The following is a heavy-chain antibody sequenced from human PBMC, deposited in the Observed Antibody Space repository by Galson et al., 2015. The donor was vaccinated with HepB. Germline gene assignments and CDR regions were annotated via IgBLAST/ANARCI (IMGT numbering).Heavy chain of an antibody. CDR1: GFTFSSYG. D-gene: IGHD6-19*01. Sequence: SLRLSCAASGFTFSSYGMHWVRQAPGKGLEWVAVISYDGSNKYYADSVKGRFTISRDNSKNTLYLQMNSLRAEDTAVYYCAKEGYYGSGWWEASSNWFDPWGQGTLVTVSS. V-gene: IGHV3-30*18. CDR3: AKEGYYGSGWWEASSNWFDP. CDR2: ISYDGSNK. J-gene: IGHJ5*02.